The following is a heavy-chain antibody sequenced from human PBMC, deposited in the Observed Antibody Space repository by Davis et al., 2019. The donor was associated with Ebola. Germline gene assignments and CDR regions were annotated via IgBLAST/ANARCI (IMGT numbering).Heavy chain of an antibody. J-gene: IGHJ4*02. CDR3: ARAGYYRFDY. D-gene: IGHD2/OR15-2a*01. V-gene: IGHV3-30*04. CDR2: ISYDGSNK. Sequence: GGSLRLSCAASGFTFSSYAIHWVRQAPGKGLEWVAVISYDGSNKYYADSVKGRFTISRDNAKNTLDLQMNSLRAEDVAVYYCARAGYYRFDYWGQGTLVTVSS. CDR1: GFTFSSYA.